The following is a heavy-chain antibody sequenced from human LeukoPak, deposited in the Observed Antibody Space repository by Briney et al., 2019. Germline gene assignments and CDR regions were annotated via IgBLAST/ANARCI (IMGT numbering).Heavy chain of an antibody. J-gene: IGHJ5*02. CDR2: IYTSGST. Sequence: SETLSLTCTVSGGSISSYYWSWIRQPAGKGLEWIGRIYTSGSTSYNPSLKSRVTMSVDTSKNQFSLKLSSVTAADTAVYYCARDRVTYSGSHLFDPWGQGTLVTVSS. CDR3: ARDRVTYSGSHLFDP. V-gene: IGHV4-4*07. D-gene: IGHD1-26*01. CDR1: GGSISSYY.